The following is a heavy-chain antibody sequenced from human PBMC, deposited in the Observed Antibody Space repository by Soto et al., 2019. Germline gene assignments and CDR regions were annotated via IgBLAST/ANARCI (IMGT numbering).Heavy chain of an antibody. CDR3: AKDGGRRVVVVAATRVDY. CDR2: ISYDGSNK. D-gene: IGHD2-15*01. CDR1: GFTFSSYG. Sequence: GGSLRLSCAASGFTFSSYGMHWVRQAPGKGLEWVAVISYDGSNKYYADSVKGRFTISRDNSKNTLYLQMNSLRAEDTAVYYCAKDGGRRVVVVAATRVDYWGQGTLVTVS. J-gene: IGHJ4*02. V-gene: IGHV3-30*18.